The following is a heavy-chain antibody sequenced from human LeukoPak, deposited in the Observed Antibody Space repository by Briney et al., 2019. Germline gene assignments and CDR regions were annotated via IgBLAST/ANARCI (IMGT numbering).Heavy chain of an antibody. D-gene: IGHD1-1*01. CDR2: IKEDGSGK. CDR1: GFTFSSYW. J-gene: IGHJ4*02. CDR3: AKRDRYSFDY. V-gene: IGHV3-7*05. Sequence: GGSLRLSCAASGFTFSSYWMSWVRQAPGKGLEWVANIKEDGSGKYYVDSLKGRFTISRDNAKNSLYLQMNSLRAEDTAVYYCAKRDRYSFDYWGQGTLVTVSS.